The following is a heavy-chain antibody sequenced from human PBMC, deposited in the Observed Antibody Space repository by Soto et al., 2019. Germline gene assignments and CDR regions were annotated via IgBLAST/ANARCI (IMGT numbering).Heavy chain of an antibody. V-gene: IGHV4-30-4*01. CDR2: IYYSGST. J-gene: IGHJ6*02. D-gene: IGHD2-2*01. CDR3: ARDIVLVPFFFGYYGMDV. CDR1: GDSISSGDYY. Sequence: QVQLQESGPGLVKPSQTLSLTCTVSGDSISSGDYYWSWIRQPPGKGLEWIGYIYYSGSTYYNPSLKRRATISVDTSKNQFSLTLSSVTAADTAVYYCARDIVLVPFFFGYYGMDVWGQGTTVTVSS.